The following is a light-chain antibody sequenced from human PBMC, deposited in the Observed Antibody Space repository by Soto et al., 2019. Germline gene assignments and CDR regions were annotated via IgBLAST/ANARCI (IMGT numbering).Light chain of an antibody. Sequence: EIVLTQSPGTLSLSPGERATLSCRASQSVTSTSLAWYQQKPGQAPRLLMYGASSRATGTPDRISGGGSGTDFTLTISRLEPEDFAVYYCQQYGSSRTFGQGTKVDI. CDR3: QQYGSSRT. V-gene: IGKV3-20*01. CDR2: GAS. CDR1: QSVTSTS. J-gene: IGKJ1*01.